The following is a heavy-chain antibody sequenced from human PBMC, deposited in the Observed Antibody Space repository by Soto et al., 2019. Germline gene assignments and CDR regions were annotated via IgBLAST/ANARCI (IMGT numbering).Heavy chain of an antibody. Sequence: GGSLRLSCGASGFTFGNYAMSWIRQVPGKGLEWVSTISNSGDTTYYTDSVKGRFTISRDISTNTLYLQMSSLRAEDTAMYFCAKRAVAGTKTYFDYWGQGTLVTVSS. D-gene: IGHD6-19*01. CDR3: AKRAVAGTKTYFDY. V-gene: IGHV3-23*01. J-gene: IGHJ4*02. CDR2: ISNSGDTT. CDR1: GFTFGNYA.